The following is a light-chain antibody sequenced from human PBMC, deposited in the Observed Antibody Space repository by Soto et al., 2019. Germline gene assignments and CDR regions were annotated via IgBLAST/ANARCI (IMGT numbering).Light chain of an antibody. CDR3: QTWGTDVV. CDR1: SGHSSYA. V-gene: IGLV4-69*01. J-gene: IGLJ2*01. CDR2: LNSDGSH. Sequence: QSVLTQSPSASASLGASVKLTCTLSSGHSSYAIAWHQQQPEKGPRYLMKLNSDGSHSKGDGIPDRFSGSSSGAERYLTISSLLSEDEADYYCQTWGTDVVFGGGTKLTVL.